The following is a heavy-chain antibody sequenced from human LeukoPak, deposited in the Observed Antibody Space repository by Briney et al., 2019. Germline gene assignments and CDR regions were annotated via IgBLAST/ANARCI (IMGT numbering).Heavy chain of an antibody. D-gene: IGHD6-13*01. J-gene: IGHJ4*02. CDR1: GFTFSSYV. CDR3: AKGSSSSRPYYFDY. V-gene: IGHV3-23*01. CDR2: ITDSSTST. Sequence: GGSLRLSCAASGFTFSSYVMNWVRQAPGKGLEWVSAITDSSTSTYYADSVKGRFTISRHNSKSTLYLQMNSLRAEDTAVYYCAKGSSSSRPYYFDYWGQGTLVTVSS.